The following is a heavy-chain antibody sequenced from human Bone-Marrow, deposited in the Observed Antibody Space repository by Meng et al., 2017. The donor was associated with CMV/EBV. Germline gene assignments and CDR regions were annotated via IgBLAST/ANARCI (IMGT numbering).Heavy chain of an antibody. J-gene: IGHJ6*02. V-gene: IGHV1-69*05. CDR3: ARDSHEYSTPRWETYYYYGMDV. CDR1: GGTFSSYA. D-gene: IGHD6-6*01. CDR2: IIPIFGTE. Sequence: SVKVSCKASGGTFSSYAISWVRQAPGQGLEWMGGIIPIFGTENYAQKFQGRVTITTDESTSTAYMELSSLRSEDTAVYYCARDSHEYSTPRWETYYYYGMDVWGQGTTVTVSS.